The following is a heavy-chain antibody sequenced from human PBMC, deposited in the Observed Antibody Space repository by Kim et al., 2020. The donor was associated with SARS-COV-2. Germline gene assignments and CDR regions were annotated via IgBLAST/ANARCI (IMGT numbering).Heavy chain of an antibody. CDR2: ISWNSGSI. CDR1: GFTFDDYS. Sequence: GGSLRLSCAASGFTFDDYSMHWVRQAPGKGLEWVSGISWNSGSIGYADSVKGRFTISRDSAKNSLYLQMNSLSVEDTAFYYCARGRFYGSNDALDIWGQG. CDR3: ARGRFYGSNDALDI. D-gene: IGHD3-10*01. V-gene: IGHV3-9*01. J-gene: IGHJ3*02.